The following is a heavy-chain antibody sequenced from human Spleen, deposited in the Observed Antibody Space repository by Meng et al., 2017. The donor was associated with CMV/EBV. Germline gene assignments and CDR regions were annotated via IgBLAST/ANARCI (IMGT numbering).Heavy chain of an antibody. V-gene: IGHV1-69*05. CDR3: AGVVYAPPRGFDL. D-gene: IGHD5/OR15-5a*01. CDR2: SIPILGTA. Sequence: KASGGAISRNAIGWVRQAPGQGLGWMGGSIPILGTANYAQKFQGRVTMSTDESTSTAHMDLRSLKSEDTAVYYCAGVVYAPPRGFDLWGQGTLVTVSS. J-gene: IGHJ5*02. CDR1: GGAISRNA.